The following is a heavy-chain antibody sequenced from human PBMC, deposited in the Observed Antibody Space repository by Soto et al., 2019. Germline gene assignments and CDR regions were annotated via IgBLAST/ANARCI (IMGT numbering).Heavy chain of an antibody. J-gene: IGHJ4*02. V-gene: IGHV3-30-3*01. Sequence: QVLLVESGGGVVQPGRSLRLSCAASEFTFSTYPMHWVRQAPGKGLEWVAVISYDGTNTYYADSVKGRFTISRDNSKNMLSLQMNSLRGDDTAVYYCARGASDFWNAYPEIHFFDYCGQGAPVFVSS. CDR2: ISYDGTNT. CDR1: EFTFSTYP. D-gene: IGHD3-3*01. CDR3: ARGASDFWNAYPEIHFFDY.